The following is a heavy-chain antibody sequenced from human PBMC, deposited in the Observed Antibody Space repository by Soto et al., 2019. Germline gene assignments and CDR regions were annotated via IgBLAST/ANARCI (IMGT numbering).Heavy chain of an antibody. V-gene: IGHV1-2*04. CDR1: GYTFTGYY. CDR3: ARAYCSGGSCYGPDAFDI. J-gene: IGHJ3*02. CDR2: INPNSGGT. D-gene: IGHD2-15*01. Sequence: ASVKVSCKASGYTFTGYYMHWVRQAPGQGLEWMGWINPNSGGTNYAQKFQGWVTMTRDTSISTAYMELSRLRSDDTAVYYCARAYCSGGSCYGPDAFDIWGQGTMVTVSS.